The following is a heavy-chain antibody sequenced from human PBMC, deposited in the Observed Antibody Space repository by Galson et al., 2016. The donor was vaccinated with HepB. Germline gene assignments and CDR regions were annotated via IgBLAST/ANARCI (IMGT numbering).Heavy chain of an antibody. D-gene: IGHD5-18*01. V-gene: IGHV3-30*18. CDR2: VSYHGSNI. CDR3: AKDTSVDSYGQNWFDP. J-gene: IGHJ5*02. Sequence: SLRLSCAASGFTFSTSGMHWVRQAPGKGLEWVAVVSYHGSNIHYADSVKGRFTISRDNSNDMMYLQMNSLRAEDTAVYYCAKDTSVDSYGQNWFDPWGQGTLVTVSS. CDR1: GFTFSTSG.